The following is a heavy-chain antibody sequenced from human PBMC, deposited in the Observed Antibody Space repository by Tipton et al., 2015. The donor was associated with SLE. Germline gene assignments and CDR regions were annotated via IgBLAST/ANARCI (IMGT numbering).Heavy chain of an antibody. CDR1: GGSISSGTYY. V-gene: IGHV4-61*02. D-gene: IGHD4-17*01. CDR3: ARQYTTVTGYEN. J-gene: IGHJ4*02. Sequence: TLSLTCTVSGGSISSGTYYFTWIRQPAGKELEWIGRIYAGGSTNYNPSLKSRVTLSIDTSKNQFSLQLNAVTAADTAIYYCARQYTTVTGYENWGQGTLVTVSS. CDR2: IYAGGST.